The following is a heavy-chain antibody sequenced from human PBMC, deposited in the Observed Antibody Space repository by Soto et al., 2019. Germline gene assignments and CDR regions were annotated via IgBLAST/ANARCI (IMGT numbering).Heavy chain of an antibody. V-gene: IGHV3-21*01. Sequence: PGGSLRLSCAASGFSFSSYSMNWVRQAPGKGLEWVSSISSSSSYIYYADSVKGRFTISRGNAKNSLYLQVNSLRAEDTAVYYCARAKYYYDSSGPPAYWGQGTLVTVSS. J-gene: IGHJ4*02. CDR1: GFSFSSYS. D-gene: IGHD3-22*01. CDR3: ARAKYYYDSSGPPAY. CDR2: ISSSSSYI.